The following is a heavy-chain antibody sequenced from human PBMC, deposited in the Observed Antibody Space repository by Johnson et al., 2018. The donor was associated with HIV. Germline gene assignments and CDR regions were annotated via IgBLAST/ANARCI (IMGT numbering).Heavy chain of an antibody. CDR3: TTVDSSGYHNDAFDI. Sequence: VQLVESGGGLGQPGGSLRLSCAASGFTFSSYAMTWVRQAPGKGLEWVSSISGNGGTTYYADSVKGRFTISRDDSRNTLYLQMNSLKTEDTAVYYCTTVDSSGYHNDAFDIWGQGTMVTVSS. CDR2: ISGNGGTT. V-gene: IGHV3-23*04. D-gene: IGHD3-22*01. J-gene: IGHJ3*02. CDR1: GFTFSSYA.